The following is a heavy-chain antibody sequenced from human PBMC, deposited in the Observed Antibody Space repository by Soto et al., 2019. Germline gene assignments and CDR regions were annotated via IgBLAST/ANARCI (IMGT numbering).Heavy chain of an antibody. V-gene: IGHV3-30-3*01. CDR3: ARDGYGDYAFRFPGDY. CDR1: GFTFSSYA. D-gene: IGHD4-17*01. CDR2: ISYDGSNK. Sequence: GGSLRLSCAASGFTFSSYAMHWVRQAPGKGLEWVAVISYDGSNKYYADSVKGRFTISRDNSKNTLYLQMNSLRAEDTAVYYCARDGYGDYAFRFPGDYWGQGTLVTVSS. J-gene: IGHJ4*02.